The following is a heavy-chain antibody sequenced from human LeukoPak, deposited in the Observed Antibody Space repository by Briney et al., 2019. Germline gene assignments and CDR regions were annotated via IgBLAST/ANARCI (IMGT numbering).Heavy chain of an antibody. Sequence: PGGSLRLSCAASGFTFSSYGMHWVRQAPGKGLEWVAFIRYDGSNKYYADSVKGRFTISRDNSKNTLYLQMNSLRAEDTAVYYCAKDSQLFAGYSSSDAFDIWGQGTMVTVSS. CDR3: AKDSQLFAGYSSSDAFDI. D-gene: IGHD6-13*01. J-gene: IGHJ3*02. CDR1: GFTFSSYG. V-gene: IGHV3-30*02. CDR2: IRYDGSNK.